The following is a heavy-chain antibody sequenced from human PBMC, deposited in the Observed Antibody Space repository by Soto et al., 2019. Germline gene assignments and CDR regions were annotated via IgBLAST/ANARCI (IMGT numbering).Heavy chain of an antibody. J-gene: IGHJ3*02. Sequence: SETLSLTCTVSGGSISSSSYYWGWIRQPPGKGLEWIGSIYYSGSTYYNPSLKSRVTISVDTSKNQFSLKLSSVTAADTAVYYCARDQSGKGVIRYYDFWRRDDAFEIWGQGTMGTASS. D-gene: IGHD3-3*01. CDR3: ARDQSGKGVIRYYDFWRRDDAFEI. CDR2: IYYSGST. V-gene: IGHV4-39*02. CDR1: GGSISSSSYY.